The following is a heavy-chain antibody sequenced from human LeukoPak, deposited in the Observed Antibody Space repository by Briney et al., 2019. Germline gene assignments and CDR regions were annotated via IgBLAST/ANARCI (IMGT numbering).Heavy chain of an antibody. CDR3: ARDTTHYDFWSGYYVAANWFDP. CDR1: GGSISSYY. V-gene: IGHV4-59*01. J-gene: IGHJ5*02. Sequence: PSETLSLTCTVSGGSISSYYWSWIRQPPGKGLEWIGYIYYSGSTNYNPSLKSRVTISVDTSKNQFSLKLSSVTAADTAVYYCARDTTHYDFWSGYYVAANWFDPWGQGTLVTVSS. CDR2: IYYSGST. D-gene: IGHD3-3*01.